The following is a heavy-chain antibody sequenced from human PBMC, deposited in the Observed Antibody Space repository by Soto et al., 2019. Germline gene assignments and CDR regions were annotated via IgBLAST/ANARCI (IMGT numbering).Heavy chain of an antibody. J-gene: IGHJ4*02. Sequence: QVQLVESGGGVVQPGRSLRLSCAASGFTFSSYGMHWVRQAPGKGLEWVAGISYDGSNKYYADSVKGRFTISRDNSKNTLYLQMNSLRAEDTAVYYCAKYRTHGSLAAAVDYWGQGTLVTVSS. CDR2: ISYDGSNK. CDR3: AKYRTHGSLAAAVDY. D-gene: IGHD6-13*01. V-gene: IGHV3-30*18. CDR1: GFTFSSYG.